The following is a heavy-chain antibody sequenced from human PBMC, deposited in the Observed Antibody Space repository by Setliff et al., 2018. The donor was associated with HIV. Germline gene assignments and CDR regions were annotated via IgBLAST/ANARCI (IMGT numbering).Heavy chain of an antibody. CDR3: ARWESAQKAFNP. D-gene: IGHD1-26*01. CDR2: GHHSGHT. J-gene: IGHJ3*01. CDR1: GGSFSGYY. V-gene: IGHV4-34*01. Sequence: LSLTCAVYGGSFSGYYWSWIRQSPGKGLEWIGFGHHSGHTRQNPSLASRVTISVDMSKNQFSLKLNSLRAADTAVYYCARWESAQKAFNPWGHGTMVTVS.